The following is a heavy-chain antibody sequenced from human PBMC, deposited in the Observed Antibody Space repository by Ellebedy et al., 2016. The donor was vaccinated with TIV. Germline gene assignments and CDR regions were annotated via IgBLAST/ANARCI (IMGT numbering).Heavy chain of an antibody. CDR1: GGSIGSYY. V-gene: IGHV4-4*07. J-gene: IGHJ4*02. CDR2: TYTSGST. Sequence: SETLSLXXTVSGGSIGSYYWSWIRQPAGKGLEWIGRTYTSGSTKYNPSLKSRVTMSVDTSKNQFSLKLSSVTAADTAVYYCARVASMIVDYWGQGTLVTVSS. CDR3: ARVASMIVDY. D-gene: IGHD3-22*01.